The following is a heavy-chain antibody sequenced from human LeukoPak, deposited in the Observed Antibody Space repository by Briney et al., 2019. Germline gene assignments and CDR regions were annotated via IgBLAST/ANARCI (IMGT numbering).Heavy chain of an antibody. V-gene: IGHV3-23*01. CDR2: ISPDRT. CDR3: AREFTMVRGGADI. Sequence: GGSLRLSCAASGFSFSTNPMSWVRQAPGKGLEWVSAISPDRTYYADSVKGRLTISRDNYKNTVDLHINSPRAEDTAVYYCAREFTMVRGGADIWGQGTMVTVSS. J-gene: IGHJ3*02. CDR1: GFSFSTNP. D-gene: IGHD3-10*01.